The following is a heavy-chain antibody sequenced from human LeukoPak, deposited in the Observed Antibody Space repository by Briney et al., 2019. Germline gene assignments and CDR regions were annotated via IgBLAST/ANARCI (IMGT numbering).Heavy chain of an antibody. D-gene: IGHD6-19*01. CDR1: GGSFSGYY. CDR3: ARRRSGWSVYYYYYHMDV. J-gene: IGHJ6*03. CDR2: INHSGST. V-gene: IGHV4-34*01. Sequence: PSETLSLTCAVYGGSFSGYYWSWIRQPPGKGLEWIGEINHSGSTNYNPSLKSRVTISVDTSKNQFSLKLSSVTAADTAVYYCARRRSGWSVYYYYYHMDVWGKGTTVTVSS.